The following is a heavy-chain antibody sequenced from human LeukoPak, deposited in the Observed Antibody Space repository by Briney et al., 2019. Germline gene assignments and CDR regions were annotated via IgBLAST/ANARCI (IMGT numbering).Heavy chain of an antibody. J-gene: IGHJ4*02. CDR3: ATGGKFDFWSGYHIDN. CDR2: ISHDGNNK. Sequence: PGGSLRLSCEASGFTFSSNALHWVRQPPGKGLEWLAVISHDGNNKNFADSVKGRFTVSRDNSKHTLYLHMNSLRSDDSAMYYCATGGKFDFWSGYHIDNWGQGTLVTVSS. D-gene: IGHD3-3*01. V-gene: IGHV3-30*04. CDR1: GFTFSSNA.